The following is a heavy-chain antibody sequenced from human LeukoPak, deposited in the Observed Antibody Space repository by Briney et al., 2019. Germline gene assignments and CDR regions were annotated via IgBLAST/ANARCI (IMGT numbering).Heavy chain of an antibody. D-gene: IGHD3-3*01. J-gene: IGHJ4*02. CDR1: GGSISSSSYY. CDR2: IYYSGST. Sequence: SETLSLTCTVSGGSISSSSYYWGWIRQPPGKGLEWMGSIYYSGSTYYNPSLQSRVTISVDTSKNQFSLKLSSVTAADTAVYYCARVNSQYYGFWSGYYEDYWGQGTLVTASS. V-gene: IGHV4-39*01. CDR3: ARVNSQYYGFWSGYYEDY.